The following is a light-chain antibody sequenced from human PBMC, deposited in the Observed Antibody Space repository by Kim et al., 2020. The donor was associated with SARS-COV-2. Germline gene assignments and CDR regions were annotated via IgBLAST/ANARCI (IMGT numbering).Light chain of an antibody. V-gene: IGLV1-47*02. Sequence: GQSVTIACSGGDSNIANTYVYWYPQLPGAAPKLLIDGNTQRPSGVPDRFSGSKSGTSASLAISELRPEDEADYYCAAWDASLSARLFGGGTQLTVL. CDR3: AAWDASLSARL. J-gene: IGLJ2*01. CDR1: DSNIANTY. CDR2: GNT.